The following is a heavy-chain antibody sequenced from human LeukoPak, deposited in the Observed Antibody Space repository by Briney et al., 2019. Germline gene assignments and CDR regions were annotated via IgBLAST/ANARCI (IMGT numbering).Heavy chain of an antibody. CDR3: ARVRGFRGYFDY. Sequence: ASETLSLTCTVSGGSISSYYWSWIRQPPGKGLEWIGYIYYSGSTNYNPSLKSRVTISVDTSKNQFSLKLSSVTAADTAVYYCARVRGFRGYFDYWGQGTLVTVSS. J-gene: IGHJ4*02. CDR1: GGSISSYY. CDR2: IYYSGST. V-gene: IGHV4-59*01. D-gene: IGHD1-26*01.